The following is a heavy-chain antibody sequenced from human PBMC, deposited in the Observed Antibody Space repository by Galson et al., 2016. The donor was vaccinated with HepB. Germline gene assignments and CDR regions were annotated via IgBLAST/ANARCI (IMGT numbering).Heavy chain of an antibody. CDR1: GGSISSSNW. CDR3: ARDRTMFGVPTALWY. Sequence: ETLSLTCAVSGGSISSSNWWSWVRQPPGKGLEWIGEIDESGGANYNPSLKSRVTISVDKSKNQFSLKLRSVTAADTAVYYCARDRTMFGVPTALWYRGQGTLVTVSS. CDR2: IDESGGA. D-gene: IGHD3-3*01. J-gene: IGHJ4*02. V-gene: IGHV4-4*02.